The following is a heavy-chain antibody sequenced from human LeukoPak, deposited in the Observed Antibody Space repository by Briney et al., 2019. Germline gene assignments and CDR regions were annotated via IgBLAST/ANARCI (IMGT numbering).Heavy chain of an antibody. CDR3: ARGRSPRISSITMIVVVISAFDI. Sequence: KPSETLSLTCAVYGGSFXGXXXXXXXXXPGXXXXWXGEIXXXXXXXYSPSLKSRVTISVDTSKNQFSLKLSSVTAADTAVYYCARGRSPRISSITMIVVVISAFDIWGQGTMVTVSS. CDR1: GGSFXGXX. V-gene: IGHV4-34*01. D-gene: IGHD3-22*01. CDR2: IXXXXXX. J-gene: IGHJ3*02.